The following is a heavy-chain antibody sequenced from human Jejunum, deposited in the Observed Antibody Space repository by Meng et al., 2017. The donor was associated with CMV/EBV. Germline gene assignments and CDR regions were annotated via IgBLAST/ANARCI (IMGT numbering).Heavy chain of an antibody. V-gene: IGHV3-21*01. CDR2: ISSRSTYI. CDR1: GFTFSSSS. J-gene: IGHJ4*02. Sequence: SCAASGFTFSSSSITWDRQAPGKGLEWVSTISSRSTYIYYADSVKGRFTISRDNAKNSVYLQMNSLRTEDTAVYYCARERSPLNFDYWGQGTLVTVSS. CDR3: ARERSPLNFDY.